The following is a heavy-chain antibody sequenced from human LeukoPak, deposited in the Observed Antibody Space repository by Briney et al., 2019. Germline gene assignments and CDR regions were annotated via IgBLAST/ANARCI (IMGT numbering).Heavy chain of an antibody. V-gene: IGHV3-30*02. D-gene: IGHD3-22*01. Sequence: GGSLRLSCAASGFSFSSYGMHWVRQTPGKGLEWVTFLPYDGSYTSYADSVKGRFTLSRDNSKNTVYLQVDSLRSEDTAVYFCATSRITMIGDYMDFWGRGSAVTVSS. CDR3: ATSRITMIGDYMDF. J-gene: IGHJ6*03. CDR2: LPYDGSYT. CDR1: GFSFSSYG.